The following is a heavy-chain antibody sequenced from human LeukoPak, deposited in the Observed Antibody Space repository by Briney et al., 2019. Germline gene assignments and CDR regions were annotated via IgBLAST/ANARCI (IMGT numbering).Heavy chain of an antibody. CDR2: INWNGGST. D-gene: IGHD5-12*01. V-gene: IGHV3-20*03. CDR1: EFPSVDYG. J-gene: IGHJ4*02. Sequence: GGPLRPSFAASEFPSVDYGLTWVAQAPGKGRRGFPGINWNGGSTGYADSVKGRFTISRDNAKNSLYLQMNSLRAEDTALYYCARGVDSGYDYFDYWGQGTLVTVSS. CDR3: ARGVDSGYDYFDY.